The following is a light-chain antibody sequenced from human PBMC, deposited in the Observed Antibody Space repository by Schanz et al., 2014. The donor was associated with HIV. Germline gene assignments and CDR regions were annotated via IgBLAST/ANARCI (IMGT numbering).Light chain of an antibody. CDR3: QQYSNWPT. CDR2: GAS. Sequence: EIVMTQSPGTLSVSPGERATLSCRASQTVSKNLAWYQQKPGQAPRLLIYGASTRVTGIPARFSGSGSGTDFTLTISSLEPEDFAVYYCQQYSNWPTFGQGTKVEIK. V-gene: IGKV3-15*01. CDR1: QTVSKN. J-gene: IGKJ1*01.